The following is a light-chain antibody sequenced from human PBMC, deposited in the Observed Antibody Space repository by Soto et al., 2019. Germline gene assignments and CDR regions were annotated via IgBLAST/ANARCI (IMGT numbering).Light chain of an antibody. CDR2: EAT. Sequence: QSALTQPPSASGSPGQSVTISCTGTSSDVGGYESVSWYQHHPGKAPKLLIYEATKRPSGVPHRFSGSKSGNPASLTVSGPQDEDDYDYYCSYYTVINSVIFGGGTKLTVL. V-gene: IGLV2-8*01. CDR3: SYYTVINSVI. CDR1: SSDVGGYES. J-gene: IGLJ2*01.